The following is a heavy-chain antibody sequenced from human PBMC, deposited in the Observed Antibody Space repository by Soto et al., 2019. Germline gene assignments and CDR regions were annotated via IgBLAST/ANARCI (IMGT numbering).Heavy chain of an antibody. CDR1: GYSFDTFG. J-gene: IGHJ2*01. CDR3: ARCYCSVGSCFTCWHFDL. Sequence: QVQVVQSGAEVKKPGASVKVACKASGYSFDTFGVIWVRQAPGQGLEWMGWISIEKGDTNSAQKFQDRVTMTTDTSTSTAYMELRSLTSDDTAVYYCARCYCSVGSCFTCWHFDLWGRGTLVTVSS. CDR2: ISIEKGDT. D-gene: IGHD2-15*01. V-gene: IGHV1-18*01.